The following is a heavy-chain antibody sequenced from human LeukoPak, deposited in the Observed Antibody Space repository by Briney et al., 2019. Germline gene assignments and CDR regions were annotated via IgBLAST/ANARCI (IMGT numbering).Heavy chain of an antibody. D-gene: IGHD5-18*01. Sequence: GASVKVSCKASGYTFTSYGISWVRQAPGQGLEWMGGIIPIFGTANYAQKFQGRVTITADESTSTAYMELSSLRSEDTAVYYCAQLGTAMVSWGQGTLVTVSS. V-gene: IGHV1-69*13. CDR3: AQLGTAMVS. J-gene: IGHJ4*02. CDR1: GYTFTSYG. CDR2: IIPIFGTA.